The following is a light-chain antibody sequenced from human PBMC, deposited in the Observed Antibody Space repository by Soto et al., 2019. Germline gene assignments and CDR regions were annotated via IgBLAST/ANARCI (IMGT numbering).Light chain of an antibody. CDR1: SSDVGGYSF. J-gene: IGLJ1*01. CDR3: SSYAGRTLYV. CDR2: QVT. Sequence: QSVLTQPPSASGSPGQSVTISCTGTSSDVGGYSFVSWYQQHPGKAPKLIIYQVTKRPSGVPDRFSGSKSGNTASLTVSGLQAEDEADYYCSSYAGRTLYVFGTGTKLTVL. V-gene: IGLV2-8*01.